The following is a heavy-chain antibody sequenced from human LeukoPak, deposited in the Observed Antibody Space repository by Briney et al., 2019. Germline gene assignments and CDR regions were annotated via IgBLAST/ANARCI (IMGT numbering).Heavy chain of an antibody. V-gene: IGHV4-31*03. D-gene: IGHD5-24*01. CDR3: ARGGGDVYNVFDY. CDR2: IYYSGST. CDR1: GGSISGYY. J-gene: IGHJ4*02. Sequence: PSETLSLTCTVSGGSISGYYWSWIRQHPGKGLEWIGYIYYSGSTYYNPSLKSRVTISVDTSKYQFSLKLSSVSAADTAVYYCARGGGDVYNVFDYWGQGTLVTVSS.